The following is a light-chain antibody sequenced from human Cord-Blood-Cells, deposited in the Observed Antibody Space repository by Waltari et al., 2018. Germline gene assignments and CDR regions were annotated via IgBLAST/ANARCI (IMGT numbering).Light chain of an antibody. V-gene: IGLV2-14*01. CDR2: DVS. Sequence: QSALTQPASVSGSPGQSITISCTGTSSDVGGYNYVSSYQQHPGKAPKLMIYDVSNRPSGLSNRFSGSKSGNTASLTISGLQAEDEADYYCSSYTSSSTWVFGGGTKLTVL. J-gene: IGLJ3*02. CDR3: SSYTSSSTWV. CDR1: SSDVGGYNY.